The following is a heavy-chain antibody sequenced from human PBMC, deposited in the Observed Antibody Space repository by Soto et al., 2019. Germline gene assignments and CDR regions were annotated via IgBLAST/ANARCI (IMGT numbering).Heavy chain of an antibody. J-gene: IGHJ3*02. CDR2: IGLGRSNK. D-gene: IGHD3-22*01. CDR1: GFTFSSYT. Sequence: PGGSLRLSCAASGFTFSSYTMNWVRQAPGKGLEWIAVIGLGRSNKYYADSVEGRFTISRDNSKNTLYLQMNSLRAEDTAVYYCARDRPDVTMIVVVNDAFDIWGQGTMVTVSS. V-gene: IGHV3-33*08. CDR3: ARDRPDVTMIVVVNDAFDI.